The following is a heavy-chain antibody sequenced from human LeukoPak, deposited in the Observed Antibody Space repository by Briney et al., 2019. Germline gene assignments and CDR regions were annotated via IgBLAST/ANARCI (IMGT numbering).Heavy chain of an antibody. CDR1: GGTFSSYA. Sequence: GSSVNVSCKASGGTFSSYAISWVRPAPGQGLEWMGRIIPILGIANYAQKFQGRVTITADKSTSTAYMELSSLRSEDTAVYYCARDPSGAGSYWTGDWGQGTLVTVSS. J-gene: IGHJ4*02. CDR3: ARDPSGAGSYWTGD. CDR2: IIPILGIA. D-gene: IGHD3-10*01. V-gene: IGHV1-69*04.